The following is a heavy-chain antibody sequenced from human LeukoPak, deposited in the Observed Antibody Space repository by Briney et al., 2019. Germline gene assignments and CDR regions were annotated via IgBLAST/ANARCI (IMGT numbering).Heavy chain of an antibody. CDR1: GGTFSSYA. Sequence: GASVKVSCKASGGTFSSYAISWVRQAPGQGLEWMGGIIPIFGTANYAQKFQGRVTITADESTSTAYMELSSLRSEDTAVYYCARGETMVRGANQAFDIWGQGTMVTVSS. CDR2: IIPIFGTA. V-gene: IGHV1-69*01. D-gene: IGHD3-10*01. J-gene: IGHJ3*02. CDR3: ARGETMVRGANQAFDI.